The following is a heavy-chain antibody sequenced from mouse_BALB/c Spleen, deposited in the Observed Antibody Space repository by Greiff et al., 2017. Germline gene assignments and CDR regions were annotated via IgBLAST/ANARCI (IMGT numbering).Heavy chain of an antibody. CDR1: GYTFTSYW. CDR3: ARFDSWFAY. J-gene: IGHJ3*01. Sequence: VQLQQSGAELAKPGASVKMSCKASGYTFTSYWMHWVKQRPGQGLEWIGYINPSTGYTEYNQKFKDKATLTADKSSSTAYMQLSSLTSEDSAVYYCARFDSWFAYWGQGTLVTVSA. D-gene: IGHD2-4*01. CDR2: INPSTGYT. V-gene: IGHV1-7*01.